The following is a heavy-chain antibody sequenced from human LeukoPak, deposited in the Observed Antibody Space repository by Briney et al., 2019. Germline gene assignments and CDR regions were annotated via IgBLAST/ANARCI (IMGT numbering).Heavy chain of an antibody. V-gene: IGHV3-23*01. Sequence: GGTLRLSCAAFGFTFSSYGMSWVRQAPGKGLEWVSVISGSGGSTYHADSVKGRFTISRDNSKNTLYLQMNSLRAEDTAVYYCAKYYYGSGSYYKGLDYWGQGTLVTVSS. D-gene: IGHD3-10*01. CDR2: ISGSGGST. CDR1: GFTFSSYG. J-gene: IGHJ4*02. CDR3: AKYYYGSGSYYKGLDY.